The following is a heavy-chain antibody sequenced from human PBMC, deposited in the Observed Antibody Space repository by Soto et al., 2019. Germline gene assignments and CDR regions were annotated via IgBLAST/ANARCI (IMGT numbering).Heavy chain of an antibody. D-gene: IGHD5-12*01. V-gene: IGHV4-59*08. Sequence: SETLSLTCTVSGGSISSYYWSWIRQPPGKGLEWIGYIYYSGSTNYNPSLKSRVTISVDTSKNQFSLKLSSVTAADTAVYYCARHFYIVATFPYAFDIWGQGTMVTVSS. CDR3: ARHFYIVATFPYAFDI. CDR1: GGSISSYY. CDR2: IYYSGST. J-gene: IGHJ3*02.